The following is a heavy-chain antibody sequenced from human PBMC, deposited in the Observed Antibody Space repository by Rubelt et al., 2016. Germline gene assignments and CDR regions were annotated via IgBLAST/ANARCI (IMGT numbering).Heavy chain of an antibody. CDR3: ARDSLYQLLPPQYFQH. CDR1: GYTFTSYY. D-gene: IGHD2-2*01. Sequence: GYTFTSYYMHWVRQAPGQGLEWMGIINPSGGSTSYAQKFQGRVTMTRDTSISTAYMELSRLRSDDTAVYYCARDSLYQLLPPQYFQHWGQGTLVTVSS. J-gene: IGHJ1*01. V-gene: IGHV1-46*01. CDR2: INPSGGST.